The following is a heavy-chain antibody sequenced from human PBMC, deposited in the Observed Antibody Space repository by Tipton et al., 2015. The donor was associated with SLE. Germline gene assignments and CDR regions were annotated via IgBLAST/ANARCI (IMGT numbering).Heavy chain of an antibody. Sequence: TLSLTCTVSGGSISSGSYYWSWIRQPAGKGLEWIGHIYTSGSTNYNPSLKSRVTISVDTSKNKFSLKLSSVTAADTAVYYCARALRSSWRNYFDYWGQGTLATVSS. CDR2: IYTSGST. J-gene: IGHJ4*02. V-gene: IGHV4-61*09. CDR1: GGSISSGSYY. D-gene: IGHD6-13*01. CDR3: ARALRSSWRNYFDY.